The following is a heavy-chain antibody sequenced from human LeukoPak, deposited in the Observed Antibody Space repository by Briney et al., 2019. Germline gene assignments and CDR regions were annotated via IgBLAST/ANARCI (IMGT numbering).Heavy chain of an antibody. J-gene: IGHJ6*03. Sequence: PSQTLSLTCTVSGGSISSGGYYWSWIRQHPGKGLEWIGYIYYSGSTYYNPSLKSRVTISVDTSKNQFSLKLSSVTAADTAVYYCARIMVRGVMNYYYYYMDVWGKGTTVTVSS. D-gene: IGHD3-10*01. CDR1: GGSISSGGYY. CDR2: IYYSGST. V-gene: IGHV4-31*03. CDR3: ARIMVRGVMNYYYYYMDV.